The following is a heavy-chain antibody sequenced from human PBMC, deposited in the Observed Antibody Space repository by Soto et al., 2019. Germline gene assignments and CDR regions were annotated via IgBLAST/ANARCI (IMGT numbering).Heavy chain of an antibody. Sequence: QVQLVQSGAEVKKPGSSVKVSCKASGGTFSSYAISWVRQAPGQGLEWMGGIIPIFGTANYAQKFQGRVTITADESTSTAYMELSSLRSEDTAVYYCASQGYGYGYNWGYYYYGMDVWGQGTTVTVSS. CDR2: IIPIFGTA. J-gene: IGHJ6*02. CDR1: GGTFSSYA. CDR3: ASQGYGYGYNWGYYYYGMDV. V-gene: IGHV1-69*01. D-gene: IGHD5-18*01.